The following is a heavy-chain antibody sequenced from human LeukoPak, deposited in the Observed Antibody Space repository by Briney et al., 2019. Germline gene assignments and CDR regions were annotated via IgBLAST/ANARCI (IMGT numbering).Heavy chain of an antibody. J-gene: IGHJ4*02. D-gene: IGHD1-26*01. CDR3: AKPTRGSGSFLIDY. V-gene: IGHV3-33*06. CDR1: GFTFSNYG. Sequence: PGGSLRLSCAASGFTFSNYGMHWVRQAPGKGLEGVAVIWYDDKYYVDSVKGRFTISRDNSKNTLYLQMNSLRAEDTAVYYCAKPTRGSGSFLIDYWGQGTLVTVSS. CDR2: IWYDDK.